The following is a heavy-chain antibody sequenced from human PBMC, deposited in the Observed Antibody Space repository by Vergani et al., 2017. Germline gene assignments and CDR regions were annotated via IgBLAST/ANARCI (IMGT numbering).Heavy chain of an antibody. CDR2: INPSGGST. V-gene: IGHV1-46*01. Sequence: QVQLVQSGAEVKKPGASVKVSCKASGYTFTSYYMHWVRQAPGQGLEWMGIINPSGGSTSYAQKFQGRVTMTRDTSTSTVYMELSSLRSEDTAVYYCARDQRRPYSYGSSAGNYYYGMDVWGQGTTVTVSS. D-gene: IGHD5-18*01. CDR3: ARDQRRPYSYGSSAGNYYYGMDV. CDR1: GYTFTSYY. J-gene: IGHJ6*02.